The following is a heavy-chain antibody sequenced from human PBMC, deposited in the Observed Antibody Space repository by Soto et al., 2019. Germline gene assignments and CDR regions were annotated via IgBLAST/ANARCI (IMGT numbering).Heavy chain of an antibody. CDR1: GGSSSAYY. Sequence: QVQIEQWGAGLLKPSETLSLTCAVYGGSSSAYYWSWIRQPPGKGLEWIGQVSHSGATDYNPSHKSRVSISVDTSKTQFSLFLTSVTAADTAVYYCARQKNSWFYGMDVWGQGTTVTVSS. V-gene: IGHV4-34*02. CDR2: VSHSGAT. J-gene: IGHJ6*02. CDR3: ARQKNSWFYGMDV. D-gene: IGHD3-10*01.